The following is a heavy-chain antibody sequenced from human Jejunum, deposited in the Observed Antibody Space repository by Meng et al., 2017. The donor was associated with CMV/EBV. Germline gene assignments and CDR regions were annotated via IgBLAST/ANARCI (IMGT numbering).Heavy chain of an antibody. J-gene: IGHJ4*02. V-gene: IGHV3-23*01. CDR1: GFTFHSYA. CDR3: ARGDSSTTWLVFDY. D-gene: IGHD6-13*01. CDR2: VLGTGPT. Sequence: SGFTFHSYAMTWVRQAPGKGLEWVSTVLGTGPTYYADYVKGRFTISSDDSSNTLFLQLNSLRDEDTAVFYCARGDSSTTWLVFDYWGLGTLVTVS.